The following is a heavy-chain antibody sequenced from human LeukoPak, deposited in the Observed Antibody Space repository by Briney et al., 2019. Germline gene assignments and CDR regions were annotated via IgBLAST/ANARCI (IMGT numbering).Heavy chain of an antibody. Sequence: PSETLSLTCIVSGGSISSYYWSWIRQPPGKGLEWIGYIYDSGSTNCNPSLKSRVTISVDTSKNQFSLKLSAVTAADTAVYYCACLTTADAFDIWGQGTMVTVSS. CDR2: IYDSGST. D-gene: IGHD3-22*01. CDR3: ACLTTADAFDI. CDR1: GGSISSYY. V-gene: IGHV4-59*01. J-gene: IGHJ3*02.